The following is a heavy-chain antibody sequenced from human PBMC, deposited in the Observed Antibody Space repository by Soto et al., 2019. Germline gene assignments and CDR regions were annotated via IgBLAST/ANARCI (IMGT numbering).Heavy chain of an antibody. CDR3: ARDPQQPNSGYDPFDDAFEI. CDR1: GYTFTSYG. D-gene: IGHD5-12*01. Sequence: GASVKVSCKASGYTFTSYGISWVRQAPGQGLEWMGWISAYNGNTNYAQKLQGRVTMTTDTSTSTAYMELRSLRSDDTAVYYCARDPQQPNSGYDPFDDAFEIWGQGTMVTVSS. J-gene: IGHJ3*02. V-gene: IGHV1-18*01. CDR2: ISAYNGNT.